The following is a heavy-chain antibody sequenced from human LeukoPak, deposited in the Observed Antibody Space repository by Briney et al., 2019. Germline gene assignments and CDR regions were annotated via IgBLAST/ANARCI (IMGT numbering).Heavy chain of an antibody. CDR3: AIGGGVQLERPFDY. CDR1: GGTFSSYT. J-gene: IGHJ4*02. CDR2: IIPNLGIA. Sequence: SVKVSCKASGGTFSSYTISWVRQAPGQGVEWMGRIIPNLGIAHYAQKFLGRVTITADKSTSTAYMELSSLRSEDTAVYYCAIGGGVQLERPFDYGGQGPLVTVSS. D-gene: IGHD1-1*01. V-gene: IGHV1-69*02.